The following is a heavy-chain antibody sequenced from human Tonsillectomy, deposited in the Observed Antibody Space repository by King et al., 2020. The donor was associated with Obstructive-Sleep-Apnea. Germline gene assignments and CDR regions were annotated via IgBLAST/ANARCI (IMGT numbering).Heavy chain of an antibody. Sequence: VQLVESGGGVVQPGRSLRLSCAASGYTFSSYGMHWVRQAPGKGLEWVAVIWYDGSNKYYADSVKGRFTISRDNSKNTLYLQMNSLRAEDTAVYYCAKDFLYGSGSYYPPDYWGQGTPVTVSS. CDR3: AKDFLYGSGSYYPPDY. V-gene: IGHV3-33*06. D-gene: IGHD3-10*01. CDR2: IWYDGSNK. CDR1: GYTFSSYG. J-gene: IGHJ4*02.